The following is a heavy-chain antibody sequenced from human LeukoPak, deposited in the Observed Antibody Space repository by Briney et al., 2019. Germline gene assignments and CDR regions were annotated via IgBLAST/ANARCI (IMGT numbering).Heavy chain of an antibody. CDR3: ARDDYGSTSCYPPRYYYRDV. D-gene: IGHD2-2*01. CDR2: IIPIFGTA. CDR1: GGTFSSYV. V-gene: IGHV1-69*13. J-gene: IGHJ6*03. Sequence: SVKVSCKASGGTFSSYVISWVRQAPGQGLEWMGGIIPIFGTANYAQKFQGRVTITADESTSTAYMELSSLRSEDTAVYYCARDDYGSTSCYPPRYYYRDVWGKGTTVTVSS.